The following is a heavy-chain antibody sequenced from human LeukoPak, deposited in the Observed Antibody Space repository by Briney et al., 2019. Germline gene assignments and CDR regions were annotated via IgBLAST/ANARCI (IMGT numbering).Heavy chain of an antibody. CDR1: GFTFSSSS. CDR2: INSSSSTI. J-gene: IGHJ3*02. Sequence: GGSLRLSCAASGFTFSSSSMNWVRQAPGKGLEWVSYINSSSSTIYYADSVKGRFTISRDNAKNSLYLQMNSLRDEDTAVYYCARVRQLQLADAFDIWGQGTMVTVSS. CDR3: ARVRQLQLADAFDI. V-gene: IGHV3-48*02. D-gene: IGHD2-2*01.